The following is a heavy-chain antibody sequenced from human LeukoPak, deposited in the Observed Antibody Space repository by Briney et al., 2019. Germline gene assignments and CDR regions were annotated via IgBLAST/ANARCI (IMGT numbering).Heavy chain of an antibody. CDR1: GDSVSSSHW. V-gene: IGHV4-4*02. CDR3: ARITDRTIFGEIMHGFDI. J-gene: IGHJ3*02. Sequence: SETLSLTCAVSGDSVSSSHWWNWVRQPPGKGLEWIGETSQSGDTKYNPSLKSRGTISVDTSNNQFSLKLSSVTAADTAVYYCARITDRTIFGEIMHGFDIWGQGTPVTVSS. CDR2: TSQSGDT. D-gene: IGHD3-3*01.